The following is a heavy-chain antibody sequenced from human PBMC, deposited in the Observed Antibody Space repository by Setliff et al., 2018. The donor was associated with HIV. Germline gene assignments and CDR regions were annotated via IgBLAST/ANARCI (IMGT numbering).Heavy chain of an antibody. V-gene: IGHV3-23*01. J-gene: IGHJ4*02. CDR2: ISGDGGHAT. D-gene: IGHD1-26*01. CDR1: GFTFKIFA. Sequence: PGGSLRLSCGASGFTFKIFAMNWVRQRQGQGFEWVSLISGDGGHATHYSDSVKGRFTISRDDSRNTLYLHMDNLRVDDTATYYCARDQRWEFPHYFDYWGQGALVTVSS. CDR3: ARDQRWEFPHYFDY.